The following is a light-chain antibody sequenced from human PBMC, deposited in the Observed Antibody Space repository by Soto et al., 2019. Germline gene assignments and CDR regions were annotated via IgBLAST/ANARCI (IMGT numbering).Light chain of an antibody. V-gene: IGKV3-11*01. Sequence: EILLTQSPATPSLSPGERATLSCRASQSVSSYLAWYQHKPGQAPRLLIYDTSTRATGIPARFSGSGSGTDFTLAISSLEPEDFAVYYCQQRSNWPLTFGGGTKVDIK. CDR1: QSVSSY. CDR3: QQRSNWPLT. CDR2: DTS. J-gene: IGKJ4*01.